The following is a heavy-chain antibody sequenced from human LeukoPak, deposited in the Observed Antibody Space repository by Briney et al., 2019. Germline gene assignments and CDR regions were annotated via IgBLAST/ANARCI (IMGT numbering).Heavy chain of an antibody. V-gene: IGHV3-23*01. Sequence: GGSLRLSCAASGFTFSFYAMSWVRRAPGKGLEWVSSISSGGDVTFYTDPVKGRFTISRDNSKNTLYLQMNSLRAEDTAIYYCAKDRPNYYESNGHYYKRDGDYWGQGTLVTVSS. D-gene: IGHD3-22*01. CDR3: AKDRPNYYESNGHYYKRDGDY. J-gene: IGHJ4*02. CDR2: ISSGGDVT. CDR1: GFTFSFYA.